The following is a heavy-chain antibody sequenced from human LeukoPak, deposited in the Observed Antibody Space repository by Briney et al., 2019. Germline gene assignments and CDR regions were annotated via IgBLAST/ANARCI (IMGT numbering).Heavy chain of an antibody. Sequence: SETLSLTCTVSGGSISSGGYYWSWIRQHPGKGLEWIGYIYYSGSTYYNPSLKSRVTISVDTSKNQFSLKLSSVTAADTAVYYCARSATYYYDSSGSQDIWGQGTKVTVSS. CDR3: ARSATYYYDSSGSQDI. CDR2: IYYSGST. D-gene: IGHD3-22*01. V-gene: IGHV4-31*03. J-gene: IGHJ3*02. CDR1: GGSISSGGYY.